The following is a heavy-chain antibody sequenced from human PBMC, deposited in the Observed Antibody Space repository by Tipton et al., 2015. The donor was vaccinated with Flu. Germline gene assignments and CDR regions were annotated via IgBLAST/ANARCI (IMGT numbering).Heavy chain of an antibody. CDR2: IYYSGST. Sequence: TLSLTCTVSGGSISSSSYYWGWIRQPPGKGLEWIGSIYYSGSTYYNPSLKSRVTISVDTSKNQFSLKLISVTAADTAVYYCARDLRGYSGYTGGDAFDMWGQGIMVTVSS. J-gene: IGHJ3*02. V-gene: IGHV4-39*07. CDR1: GGSISSSSYY. D-gene: IGHD5-12*01. CDR3: ARDLRGYSGYTGGDAFDM.